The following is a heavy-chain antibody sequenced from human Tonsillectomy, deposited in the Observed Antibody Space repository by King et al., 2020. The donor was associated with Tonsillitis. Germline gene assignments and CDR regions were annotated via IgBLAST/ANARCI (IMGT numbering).Heavy chain of an antibody. V-gene: IGHV4-61*03. D-gene: IGHD5-24*01. J-gene: IGHJ4*02. CDR1: GGSVSSGNYY. CDR2: IFYSGSP. CDR3: ARDQYDGYSYFDD. Sequence: VQLQESGPGLVKPSETLSLTCTVSGGSVSSGNYYWSWIRQPPGEGLEWIGYIFYSGSPNYNPSLKSRVAISIDTSKNHFSQNLSSVTAADTAVYYCARDQYDGYSYFDDWGQGTLVTVSS.